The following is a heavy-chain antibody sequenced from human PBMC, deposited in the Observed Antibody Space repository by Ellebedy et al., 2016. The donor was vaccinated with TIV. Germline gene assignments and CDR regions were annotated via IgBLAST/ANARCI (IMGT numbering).Heavy chain of an antibody. CDR2: ISSSGSTI. CDR3: ARELNWNQDY. Sequence: LSLTCTVSGGSISSSSYYWGWIRQAPGKGLEWVSYISSSGSTIYYADSVKGRFTISRDNAKNSLYLQMNSLRAEDTAVYYCARELNWNQDYWGQGTLVTVS. V-gene: IGHV3-11*04. J-gene: IGHJ4*02. D-gene: IGHD1-1*01. CDR1: GGSISSSSYY.